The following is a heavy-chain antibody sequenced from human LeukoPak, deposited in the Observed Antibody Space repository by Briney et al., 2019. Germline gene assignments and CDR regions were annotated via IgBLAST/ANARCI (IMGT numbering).Heavy chain of an antibody. V-gene: IGHV3-21*04. D-gene: IGHD1-26*01. CDR1: GFTFSNYN. J-gene: IGHJ5*02. Sequence: GGSLRLSCAASGFTFSNYNMNWVRQAPGKGLEWVSSISSSPPYIYYADSVKGRFTISRDNAQNSLYLQMNSLRAEDTAAYYCARRPGSWFDPWGQGTLVTVSS. CDR3: ARRPGSWFDP. CDR2: ISSSPPYI.